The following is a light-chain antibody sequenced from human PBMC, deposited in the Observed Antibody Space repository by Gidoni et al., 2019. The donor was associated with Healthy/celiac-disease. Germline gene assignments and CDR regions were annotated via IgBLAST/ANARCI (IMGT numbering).Light chain of an antibody. V-gene: IGLV1-40*01. CDR3: QSYDSSLSGYVV. Sequence: QSVLTQPPSVSVAPGQRVTISFTGISSNIGAGYDVHWYQQLPGTAPKLLIYGNSNRPSGGPDRFSGSKSGTSASLAITGLQAEDEADYYCQSYDSSLSGYVVFGGGTKLTVL. CDR2: GNS. J-gene: IGLJ2*01. CDR1: SSNIGAGYD.